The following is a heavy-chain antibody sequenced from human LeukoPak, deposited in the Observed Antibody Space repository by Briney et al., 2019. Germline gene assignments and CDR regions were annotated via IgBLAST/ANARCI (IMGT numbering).Heavy chain of an antibody. D-gene: IGHD1-1*01. CDR1: GGSISHYY. V-gene: IGHV4-59*08. CDR3: ARQETWERSALIDY. Sequence: SETLSLTCTVSGGSISHYYWSWIRQSPGKGLEWIGYIYYSGFANYNPSLKSRVTISVDTSKNQFSLKLSSVTAADTAVYYCARQETWERSALIDYWGQGTLVTVSS. CDR2: IYYSGFA. J-gene: IGHJ4*02.